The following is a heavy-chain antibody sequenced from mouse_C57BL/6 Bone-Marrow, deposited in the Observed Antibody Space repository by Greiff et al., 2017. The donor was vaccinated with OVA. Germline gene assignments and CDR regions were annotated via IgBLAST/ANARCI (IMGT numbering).Heavy chain of an antibody. Sequence: QVQLQQSGAELVRPGASVTLSCKASGYTFTDYEMHWVKQTPVHGLEWIGAIDPETGGTAYNQKFKGKAILTADKSSSTAYMELRSLTSEDSAVYYCTRDPYYDYDVGGFAYWGQGTLVTVSA. CDR1: GYTFTDYE. D-gene: IGHD2-4*01. CDR2: IDPETGGT. J-gene: IGHJ3*01. V-gene: IGHV1-15*01. CDR3: TRDPYYDYDVGGFAY.